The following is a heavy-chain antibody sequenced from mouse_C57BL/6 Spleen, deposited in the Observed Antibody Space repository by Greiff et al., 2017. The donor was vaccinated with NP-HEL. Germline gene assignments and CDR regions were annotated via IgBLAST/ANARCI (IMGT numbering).Heavy chain of an antibody. J-gene: IGHJ1*03. D-gene: IGHD3-2*02. CDR1: GFTFSDYY. V-gene: IGHV5-12*01. CDR3: ARRDSSGYEGYCDV. CDR2: ISNGGGST. Sequence: EVQGVESGGGLVQPGGSLKLSCAASGFTFSDYYMYWVRQTPEKRLEWVAYISNGGGSTYYPDPVQGRFTISRDNAKNTLYLQMSRLKSEDTAMYYCARRDSSGYEGYCDVWGTGTTVTVSS.